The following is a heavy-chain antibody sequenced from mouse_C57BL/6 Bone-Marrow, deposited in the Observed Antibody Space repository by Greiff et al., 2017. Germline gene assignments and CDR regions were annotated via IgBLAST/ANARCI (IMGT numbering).Heavy chain of an antibody. CDR3: TTDGYPFAY. V-gene: IGHV1-15*01. D-gene: IGHD2-3*01. Sequence: VQLQQSGAELVRPGASVTLSCKASGYTFTDYEMHWVKQTPVHGLEWIGAIYPETGGTAYNQKFKGKAILTADQSSSTAYMELRSLTAEASAVYYCTTDGYPFAYWGQGTLVTVSA. CDR1: GYTFTDYE. J-gene: IGHJ3*01. CDR2: IYPETGGT.